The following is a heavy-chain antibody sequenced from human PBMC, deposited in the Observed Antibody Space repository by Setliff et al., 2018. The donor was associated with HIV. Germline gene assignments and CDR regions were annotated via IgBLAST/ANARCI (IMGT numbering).Heavy chain of an antibody. CDR2: ISPSGSYI. CDR3: ARAEGATSGNYYRN. D-gene: IGHD1-26*01. Sequence: GGSLRLSCAASGFSFRDYYMNWVRQAPGKGLEWVSSISPSGSYIYYADSVKGRFTISRDNAKTSLYLQMNSLRAEDTAVYYCARAEGATSGNYYRNWGQGTLVTVSS. V-gene: IGHV3-21*01. J-gene: IGHJ4*02. CDR1: GFSFRDYY.